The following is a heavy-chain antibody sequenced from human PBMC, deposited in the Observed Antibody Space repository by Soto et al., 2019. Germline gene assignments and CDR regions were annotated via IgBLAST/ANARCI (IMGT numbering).Heavy chain of an antibody. D-gene: IGHD2-21*02. Sequence: SETLSLXCTVSCGSISSSSYFWGWIRQPPGKGLEWIGSIYYSGSTYYNQSLKIRVTVSVDTSKNQFSLKLSSVTAADTAVYYCARHPSDFWFDPWGQGTLVTVS. CDR3: ARHPSDFWFDP. CDR1: CGSISSSSYF. J-gene: IGHJ5*02. V-gene: IGHV4-39*01. CDR2: IYYSGST.